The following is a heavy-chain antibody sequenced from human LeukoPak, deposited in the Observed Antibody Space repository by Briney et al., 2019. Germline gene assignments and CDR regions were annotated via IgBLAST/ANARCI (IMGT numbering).Heavy chain of an antibody. Sequence: SETLSLTCTVSGGSISSSSYYWGWIRQPPGKGLEWIGSIYYSGRAYYNPSLKSRVTISVDTSKNQFSLKLSSVTAADTAVYYCARRKRGYSYGYYYYGMDVWGQGTTVTVSS. CDR3: ARRKRGYSYGYYYYGMDV. V-gene: IGHV4-39*01. J-gene: IGHJ6*02. CDR1: GGSISSSSYY. D-gene: IGHD5-18*01. CDR2: IYYSGRA.